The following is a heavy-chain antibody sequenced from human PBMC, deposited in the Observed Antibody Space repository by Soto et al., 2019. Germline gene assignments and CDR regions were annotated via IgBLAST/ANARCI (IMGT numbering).Heavy chain of an antibody. CDR2: LVVGSGNT. Sequence: ASVKVSCKASDYTFISYGISWVRQAPGQGLEWIGWLVVGSGNTHYAQHFQERVTLTRDMSTGTAYMELNSLRSEDTAVFYCARDSGHYYRSDAFDKWGQGTMVTVSS. D-gene: IGHD1-26*01. CDR3: ARDSGHYYRSDAFDK. J-gene: IGHJ3*02. CDR1: DYTFISYG. V-gene: IGHV1-18*04.